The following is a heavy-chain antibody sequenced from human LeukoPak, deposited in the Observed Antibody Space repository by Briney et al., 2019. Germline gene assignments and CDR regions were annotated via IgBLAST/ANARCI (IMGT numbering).Heavy chain of an antibody. CDR2: MNPNSGNT. J-gene: IGHJ4*02. Sequence: GASVKVSCKASGYTFTSYDINWVRQATGQGLEWMGWMNPNSGNTGYAQKFQGRVTMTRDTSTSTVYMELSSLRSEDTAVYYCAREEYSRSSLFDYWGQGTLVTVSS. V-gene: IGHV1-8*01. CDR3: AREEYSRSSLFDY. CDR1: GYTFTSYD. D-gene: IGHD6-6*01.